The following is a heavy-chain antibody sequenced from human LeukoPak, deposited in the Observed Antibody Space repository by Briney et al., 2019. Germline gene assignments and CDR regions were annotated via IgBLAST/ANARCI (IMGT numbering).Heavy chain of an antibody. CDR1: GFTFSSSG. CDR2: ITSHTVT. CDR3: ARGYCSDTSCHVVRHFEY. V-gene: IGHV3-48*02. J-gene: IGHJ4*02. D-gene: IGHD2-2*01. Sequence: QPGGSLRLSCVTSGFTFSSSGVGWVRQAPGKGLEWLSYITSHTVTHYMDSVKGRFTISRDNAKNSLYLQMNSLREEDTAMYYCARGYCSDTSCHVVRHFEYWGQGTLVTVSS.